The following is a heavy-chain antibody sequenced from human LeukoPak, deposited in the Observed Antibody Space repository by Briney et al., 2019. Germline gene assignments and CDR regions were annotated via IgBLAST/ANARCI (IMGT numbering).Heavy chain of an antibody. CDR3: ASGYGGNRQFDY. Sequence: SETLSLTCTASGGSISSYYWSWIRQPPGKGLEWIGYIYYSGGTNYNPSLKSRVTISVDTSKNQFSLKLSSVTAADTAVYYCASGYGGNRQFDYWGQGTLVTVSS. V-gene: IGHV4-59*01. D-gene: IGHD4-23*01. CDR1: GGSISSYY. J-gene: IGHJ4*02. CDR2: IYYSGGT.